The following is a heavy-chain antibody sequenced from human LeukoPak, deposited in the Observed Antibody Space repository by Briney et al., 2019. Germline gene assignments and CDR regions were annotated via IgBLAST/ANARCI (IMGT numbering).Heavy chain of an antibody. CDR2: IRYDGSNK. V-gene: IGHV3-30*02. J-gene: IGHJ4*02. D-gene: IGHD3-10*01. Sequence: GGSLRLSCAASGFTFSSYGMHWVRQAPGKGLGWVAFIRYDGSNKYYADSVKGRFTISRDNSKNTLYLQMNSLRAEDTAVYYCAKDATMVRGVADFIDYWGQGTLVTVSS. CDR1: GFTFSSYG. CDR3: AKDATMVRGVADFIDY.